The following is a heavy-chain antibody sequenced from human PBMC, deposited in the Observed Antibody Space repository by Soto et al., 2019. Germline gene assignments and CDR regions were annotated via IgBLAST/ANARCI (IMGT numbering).Heavy chain of an antibody. J-gene: IGHJ5*02. V-gene: IGHV1-69*06. D-gene: IGHD2-15*01. CDR2: IIPIFGTA. Sequence: SVTGSCTASGGTFSSYDISWVRQAPGQGLEWMGGIIPIFGTANYAQKFQGRVTITADKSTSTAYRELSSLRAEDTAVYYCAKGPFYLVVVAPHNWFDPWGQGTLVTVSS. CDR1: GGTFSSYD. CDR3: AKGPFYLVVVAPHNWFDP.